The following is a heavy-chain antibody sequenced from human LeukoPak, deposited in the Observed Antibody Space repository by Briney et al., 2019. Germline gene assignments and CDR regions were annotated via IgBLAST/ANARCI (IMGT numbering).Heavy chain of an antibody. D-gene: IGHD4-11*01. J-gene: IGHJ4*02. CDR3: AKVGSSNYPTIDY. Sequence: PGGSLRLSCAASGFTFSSYAMSWVRQAPGKGLEWVSAISVSGGSTYYADPVKGRFTISRDNSKNTLYLKMNSLRAEDTAVYYCAKVGSSNYPTIDYWGQGTLVTVSS. CDR1: GFTFSSYA. CDR2: ISVSGGST. V-gene: IGHV3-23*01.